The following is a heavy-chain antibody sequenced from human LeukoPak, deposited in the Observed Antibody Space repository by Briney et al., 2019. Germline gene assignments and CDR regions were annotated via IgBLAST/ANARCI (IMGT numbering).Heavy chain of an antibody. CDR3: ARGGAYYYDSSGYRDWFDP. CDR2: IYHSGST. D-gene: IGHD3-22*01. CDR1: GGSISSSSYY. Sequence: SETLSLTCTVSGGSISSSSYYWGWIRQPPGKGLEWIGSIYHSGSTYYNPSLKSRVTISVDTSKNQFSLKLSSVTAADTAVYYCARGGAYYYDSSGYRDWFDPWGQGTLVTVSS. V-gene: IGHV4-39*07. J-gene: IGHJ5*02.